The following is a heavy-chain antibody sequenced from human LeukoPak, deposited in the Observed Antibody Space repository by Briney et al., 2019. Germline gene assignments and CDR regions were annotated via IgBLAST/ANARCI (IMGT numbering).Heavy chain of an antibody. Sequence: SQTLSLTCTVSGGSISSGSYYWSWIRQPPGKGLEWIGEINHSGSTNYNPSLKSRVTISVDRSKDQFSLKLSSVTAADTAVYYCARYHDFWRGYPYYYFDYWGQGTLVTVSS. CDR1: GGSISSGSYY. D-gene: IGHD3-3*01. CDR3: ARYHDFWRGYPYYYFDY. J-gene: IGHJ4*02. V-gene: IGHV4-30-2*01. CDR2: INHSGST.